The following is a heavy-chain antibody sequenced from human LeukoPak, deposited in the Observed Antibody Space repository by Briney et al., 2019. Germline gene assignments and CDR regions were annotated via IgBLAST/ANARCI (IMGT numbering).Heavy chain of an antibody. CDR3: ASTFYGDSPPY. D-gene: IGHD4-17*01. V-gene: IGHV3-48*01. J-gene: IGHJ4*02. CDR1: GFTFSSYT. Sequence: GGSLRLSCAASGFTFSSYTMNWVRQAPGKGLEWVSYITSSSGAMSYADSVKGRFTISRDNSKNTLYLQMNSLRAEDTAVYYCASTFYGDSPPYWGQGTLVTVSS. CDR2: ITSSSGAM.